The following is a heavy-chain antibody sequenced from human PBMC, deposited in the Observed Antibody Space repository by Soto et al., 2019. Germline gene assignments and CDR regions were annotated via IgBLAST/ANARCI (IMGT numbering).Heavy chain of an antibody. CDR3: AKAAPGDALDI. Sequence: GGSLRLSCAASGFTFDDYAMHWVRQAPGKGLEWVSGISWNSGSIGYADSVKGRFTISRDNAKNSLYLQMNSLRAEDTALYYCAKAAPGDALDIWGQGTMVTVSS. CDR1: GFTFDDYA. CDR2: ISWNSGSI. J-gene: IGHJ3*02. V-gene: IGHV3-9*01.